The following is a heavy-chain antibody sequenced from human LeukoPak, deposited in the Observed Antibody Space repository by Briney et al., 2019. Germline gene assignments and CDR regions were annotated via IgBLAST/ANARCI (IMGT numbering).Heavy chain of an antibody. D-gene: IGHD3-22*01. CDR3: ARVQYYYDSSGYIDDY. V-gene: IGHV4-39*01. Sequence: SETLSLTCTVSGGSISSSSYYWGWIRQPPGKGLEWIGSIYYSGSTYYNPSLKSRVTISVDTSKNQFSLKLSSVTAADTAVYYCARVQYYYDSSGYIDDYWGQGTLVTVSS. CDR1: GGSISSSSYY. CDR2: IYYSGST. J-gene: IGHJ4*02.